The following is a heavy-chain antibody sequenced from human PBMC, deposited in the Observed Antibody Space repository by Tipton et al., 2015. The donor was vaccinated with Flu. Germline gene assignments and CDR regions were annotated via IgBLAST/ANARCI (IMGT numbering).Heavy chain of an antibody. CDR2: IYPSGTT. Sequence: QLVQSGAEVKPSETLSLTCTVSSGSIRSTNYFCVWIRQPPGKRLELIGSIYPSGTTYYNPSLKSRVTISVDTSKSQFSLKLRSVTAADTAVYYCARLSYYDVDLKNFYFDYWGQGALVTVSS. CDR3: ARLSYYDVDLKNFYFDY. D-gene: IGHD3-10*02. CDR1: SGSIRSTNYF. J-gene: IGHJ4*02. V-gene: IGHV4-39*01.